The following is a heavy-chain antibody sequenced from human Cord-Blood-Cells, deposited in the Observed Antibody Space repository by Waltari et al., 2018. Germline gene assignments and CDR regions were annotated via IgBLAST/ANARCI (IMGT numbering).Heavy chain of an antibody. D-gene: IGHD3-3*01. CDR2: SYYSGSP. CDR3: ARATYHYDFWSGYYSPDY. CDR1: GGSISSGGYY. J-gene: IGHJ4*02. Sequence: QVQLQESGPGLVKPSQTLSLTCTVSGGSISSGGYYWSWIRQHPGKGLEWIGYSYYSGSPSYNPSLKCLVTRSVDTSKNHFSLKLSSVTAADTAVYYCARATYHYDFWSGYYSPDYWGQGTLVTVSS. V-gene: IGHV4-31*01.